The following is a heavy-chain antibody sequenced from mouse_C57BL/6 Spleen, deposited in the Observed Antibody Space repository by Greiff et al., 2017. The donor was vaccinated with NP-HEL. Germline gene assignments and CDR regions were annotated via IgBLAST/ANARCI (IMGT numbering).Heavy chain of an antibody. J-gene: IGHJ4*01. CDR3: ARGFGTVVAPYAMDY. Sequence: VQLQQSGPELVKPGASVKISCKASGYTFTDYYMNWVKQSHGKSLEWIGDINPNNGGTSYNQKFKGKATLTVAKSSSTAYMELRSLTSEDSAVYYCARGFGTVVAPYAMDYWGQGTSVTVSS. CDR2: INPNNGGT. CDR1: GYTFTDYY. D-gene: IGHD1-1*01. V-gene: IGHV1-26*01.